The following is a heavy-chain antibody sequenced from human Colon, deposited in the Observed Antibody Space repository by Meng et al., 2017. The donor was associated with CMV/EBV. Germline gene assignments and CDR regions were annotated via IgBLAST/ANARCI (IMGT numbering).Heavy chain of an antibody. Sequence: GESLKISCGASGFTFSDYYMGWIRQAPGKGPEWVSYLSGGGDTIYYADSVKGRFSIYRDNAKNSLYLQMNSLGADDTAVYYCAKVATSGYCTATTCFWGAFFDSWGQGTPVTVSS. D-gene: IGHD2-8*01. CDR3: AKVATSGYCTATTCFWGAFFDS. V-gene: IGHV3-11*01. CDR1: GFTFSDYY. J-gene: IGHJ4*02. CDR2: LSGGGDTI.